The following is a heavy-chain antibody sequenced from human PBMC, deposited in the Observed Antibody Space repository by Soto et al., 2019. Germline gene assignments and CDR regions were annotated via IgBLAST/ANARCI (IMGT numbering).Heavy chain of an antibody. V-gene: IGHV4-34*01. CDR2: INHSGST. D-gene: IGHD6-13*01. Sequence: PSETLSLTCAVYGGSFSVYYWRWIRHPPGKGLEWIGEINHSGSTNYNPSLKSRVTISADTSKNQFSLKLSSVTSADTAVYYRARGRRSSSWGANWFDPWGKGTLVTVSS. CDR1: GGSFSVYY. CDR3: ARGRRSSSWGANWFDP. J-gene: IGHJ5*02.